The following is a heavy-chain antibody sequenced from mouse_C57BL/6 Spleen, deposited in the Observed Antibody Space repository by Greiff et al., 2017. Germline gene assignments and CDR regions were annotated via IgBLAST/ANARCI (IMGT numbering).Heavy chain of an antibody. CDR1: GFTFSDYG. J-gene: IGHJ1*03. Sequence: EVKLMESGGGLVKPGGSLKLSCAASGFTFSDYGMHWVRQAPEKGLEWVAYISSGSSTIYYADTVKGRFTISRDNAKNTLFLQMTSLRSEDTAMYYCARSFYGSSYGWYFDVWGTGTTVTVSS. CDR3: ARSFYGSSYGWYFDV. V-gene: IGHV5-17*01. D-gene: IGHD1-1*01. CDR2: ISSGSSTI.